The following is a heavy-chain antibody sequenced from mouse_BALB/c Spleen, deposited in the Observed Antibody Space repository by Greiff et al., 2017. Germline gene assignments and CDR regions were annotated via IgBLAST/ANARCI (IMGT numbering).Heavy chain of an antibody. Sequence: DVQLQESGPGLVKPSQSLSLTCSVTGYSITSGYYWNWIRQFPGNKLEWMGYISYDGSNNYNPSLKNRISITRDTSKNQFFLKLNSVTTEDTATYYCARVGYWYFDVWGAGTTVTVSS. CDR2: ISYDGSN. CDR1: GYSITSGYY. V-gene: IGHV3-6*02. J-gene: IGHJ1*01. CDR3: ARVGYWYFDV.